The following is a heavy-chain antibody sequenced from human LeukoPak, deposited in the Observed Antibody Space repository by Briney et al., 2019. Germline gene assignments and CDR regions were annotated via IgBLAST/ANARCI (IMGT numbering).Heavy chain of an antibody. CDR2: ISDDSNYI. J-gene: IGHJ3*02. CDR1: GFTFSDYS. Sequence: MTGGSLKLSCAASGFTFSDYSMNWVRQAPGKGLEWVSSISDDSNYIYYADSVKGRFTISRDNAKNSLYLQMNSLRAEDTAVYYCAKERVLASWVTMIVVVKGDAFDIWGQGTMVTVSS. CDR3: AKERVLASWVTMIVVVKGDAFDI. D-gene: IGHD3-22*01. V-gene: IGHV3-21*01.